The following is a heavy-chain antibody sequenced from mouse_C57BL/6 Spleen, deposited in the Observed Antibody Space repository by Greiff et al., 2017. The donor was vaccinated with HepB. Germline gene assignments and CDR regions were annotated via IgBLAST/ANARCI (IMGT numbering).Heavy chain of an antibody. CDR2: ISYDGSN. CDR3: ARGFFSMDY. CDR1: GYSITSGYY. Sequence: EVKLQESGPGLVKPSQSLSLTCSVTGYSITSGYYWNWIRQFPGNKLEWMGYISYDGSNNYNPSLKNRISITRDTSKNQFFLKLNSVTTEDTATYYCARGFFSMDYWGQRTSVTVSS. J-gene: IGHJ4*01. V-gene: IGHV3-6*01.